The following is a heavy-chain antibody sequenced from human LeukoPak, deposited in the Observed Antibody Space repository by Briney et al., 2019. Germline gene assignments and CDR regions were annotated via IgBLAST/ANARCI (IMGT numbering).Heavy chain of an antibody. J-gene: IGHJ4*02. CDR1: GFTFSNAW. V-gene: IGHV3-15*01. D-gene: IGHD4-23*01. Sequence: GGSLRLSCAVSGFTFSNAWMSWVRQGPGKGLEWVGRIKSKTDGGTTDYAAPVKGRFRISRDDANNTLYLQMNSLRAEDTAVYYCARVRGNSPGGLFDSWGQGTLVTVSS. CDR3: ARVRGNSPGGLFDS. CDR2: IKSKTDGGTT.